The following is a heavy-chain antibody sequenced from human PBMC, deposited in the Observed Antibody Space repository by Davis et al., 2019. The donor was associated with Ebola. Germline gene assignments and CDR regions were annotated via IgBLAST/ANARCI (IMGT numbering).Heavy chain of an antibody. Sequence: PSETLSLTCTVSGGSISSSSYYWGWIRQPPGKGLEWIGSIYYSGSTYYNPSLKSRVTISVDTSKNQFSLKLSSVTAADTAVYYCARASWKSRRDYYYMDVWGKGTTVTVSS. CDR2: IYYSGST. J-gene: IGHJ6*03. CDR1: GGSISSSSYY. D-gene: IGHD6-6*01. V-gene: IGHV4-39*07. CDR3: ARASWKSRRDYYYMDV.